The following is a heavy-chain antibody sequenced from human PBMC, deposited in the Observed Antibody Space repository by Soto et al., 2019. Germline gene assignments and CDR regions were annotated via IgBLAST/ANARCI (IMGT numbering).Heavy chain of an antibody. CDR3: ARESHSPGFGDYVGFDY. Sequence: QVQLVESGGGVVQPGRSLRLSCAASGFTFSSYGMHWVRQAPGKGLEWVAVIRYDGSNKYYAVYVRGRFSISRDNSKNTLYLQMNSLRAEDTAVYYCARESHSPGFGDYVGFDYWGQGTLVTVSS. D-gene: IGHD4-17*01. CDR1: GFTFSSYG. V-gene: IGHV3-33*01. J-gene: IGHJ4*02. CDR2: IRYDGSNK.